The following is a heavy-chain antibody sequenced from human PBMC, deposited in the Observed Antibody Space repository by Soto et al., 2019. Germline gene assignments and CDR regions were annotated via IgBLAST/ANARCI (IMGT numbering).Heavy chain of an antibody. CDR2: IYHAGSV. V-gene: IGHV4-38-2*01. CDR1: GYSIASGYY. J-gene: IGHJ6*02. Sequence: PSETRSLTCAVSGYSIASGYYWAWIRQSPGKGLEWIGSIYHAGSVYYNPSLNSRVAVSLDTSKNHFSLKLTSVTAADTAVYYCARTFDYYGMDVWGQGTTVT. CDR3: ARTFDYYGMDV.